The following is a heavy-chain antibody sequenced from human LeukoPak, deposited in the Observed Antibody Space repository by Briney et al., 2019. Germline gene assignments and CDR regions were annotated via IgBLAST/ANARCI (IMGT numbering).Heavy chain of an antibody. J-gene: IGHJ4*02. Sequence: GGSLRLSCVASGFPFSGYWMDWVRQAPGKGMEWVVNINQDGTTQYFAPSVKGRFSISGDNAKNSLYLQMNSLRAEDTAVYYCSRSLDYLGQGALVTVSS. V-gene: IGHV3-7*01. CDR2: INQDGTTQ. CDR1: GFPFSGYW. CDR3: SRSLDY.